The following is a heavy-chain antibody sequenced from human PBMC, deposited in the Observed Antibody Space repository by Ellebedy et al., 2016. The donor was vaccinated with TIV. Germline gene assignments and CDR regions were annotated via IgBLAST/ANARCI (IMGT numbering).Heavy chain of an antibody. CDR1: GFTFSSYA. CDR2: ISNTGSRT. Sequence: PGGSLRLSCAASGFTFSSYAMSWVRQAPGKGLAWVSTISNTGSRTYYADSVEGRFTISRDTSKKTLYLQMNSLRAEDTAIYYCAKGRGGGSDSSAPRYYFDYWGLGTLVTVSS. J-gene: IGHJ4*02. CDR3: AKGRGGGSDSSAPRYYFDY. V-gene: IGHV3-23*01. D-gene: IGHD3-22*01.